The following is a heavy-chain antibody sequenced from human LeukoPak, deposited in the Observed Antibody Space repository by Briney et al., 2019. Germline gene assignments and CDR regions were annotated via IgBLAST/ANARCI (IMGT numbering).Heavy chain of an antibody. CDR3: TTAVSFDCSGGSCYFDAFDI. Sequence: PGGSLRLSCAASGFTFSNAWMSWVRQAPGKGLEWVGRIKSKTDGGTTDYAAPVKGRFTISRDDSKNTLYLQMNSLKTEDTAVYYCTTAVSFDCSGGSCYFDAFDIWGQGTMVTVSS. V-gene: IGHV3-15*01. CDR1: GFTFSNAW. D-gene: IGHD2-15*01. J-gene: IGHJ3*02. CDR2: IKSKTDGGTT.